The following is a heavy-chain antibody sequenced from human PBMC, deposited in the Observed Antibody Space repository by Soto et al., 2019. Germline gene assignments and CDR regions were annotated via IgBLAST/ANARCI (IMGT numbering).Heavy chain of an antibody. CDR1: GFTFSSYA. J-gene: IGHJ5*02. D-gene: IGHD6-13*01. Sequence: QVQLVESGGGVVQPGRSLRLSCAASGFTFSSYAMHWVRQAPGKGLEWGAVISYDGSNKCYADSVKGRFTISRDNSKNTLYLQMNSLRAEDTAVYYCARDRSYIAAAGTLTFNWFDPWGQGTLVTVSS. CDR2: ISYDGSNK. V-gene: IGHV3-30-3*01. CDR3: ARDRSYIAAAGTLTFNWFDP.